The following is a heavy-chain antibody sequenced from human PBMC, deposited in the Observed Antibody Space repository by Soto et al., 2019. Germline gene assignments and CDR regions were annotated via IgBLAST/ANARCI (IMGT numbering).Heavy chain of an antibody. CDR3: AKDSFSRNGIYDPFDV. J-gene: IGHJ3*01. D-gene: IGHD3-3*02. Sequence: PSEPLSLTCNVSGVSVRGYYWSWVRQAPGNGSGCFSVICVDGYKPEFADSVKGRFTVSRDNSKNMLYLQMDSLRVDDTAVYYCAKDSFSRNGIYDPFDVWGQGTMVTVSS. CDR2: ICVDGYKP. V-gene: IGHV3-23*01. CDR1: GVSVRGYY.